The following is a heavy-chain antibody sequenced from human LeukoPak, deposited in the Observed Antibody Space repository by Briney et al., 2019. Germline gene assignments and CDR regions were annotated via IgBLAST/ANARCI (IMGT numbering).Heavy chain of an antibody. CDR1: GFTFSSYW. CDR2: IKQDGSEK. V-gene: IGHV3-7*01. CDR3: ARSGSGSYYSLDAFDI. D-gene: IGHD1-26*01. J-gene: IGHJ3*02. Sequence: GGSLRLSCAASGFTFSSYWMSWVRQAPGKGLEWVVNIKQDGSEKYYVDFVKGRFTISRDNAKNSLYLQMNSLRAEDTAVYYCARSGSGSYYSLDAFDIWGQGTMVTVSS.